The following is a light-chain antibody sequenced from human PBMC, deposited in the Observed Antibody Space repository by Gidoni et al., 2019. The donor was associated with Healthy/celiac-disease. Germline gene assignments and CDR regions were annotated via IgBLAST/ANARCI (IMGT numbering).Light chain of an antibody. J-gene: IGKJ1*01. Sequence: DIQMTKSPSSLSASVGDRVTITCRASQSISSYLNWYQQKPGKAPKLLIYAASSLQSGVPSWFSGSGSGTDFTLTISSLQPEDFATYYCQQSYSTPWTFXQXTKVEIK. CDR3: QQSYSTPWT. V-gene: IGKV1-39*01. CDR2: AAS. CDR1: QSISSY.